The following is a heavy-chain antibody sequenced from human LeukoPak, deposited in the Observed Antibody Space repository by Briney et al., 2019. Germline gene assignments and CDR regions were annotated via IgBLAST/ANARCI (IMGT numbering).Heavy chain of an antibody. D-gene: IGHD3-9*01. CDR2: ISAYNGNT. CDR1: GYTFTSYG. J-gene: IGHJ4*02. CDR3: ARDLSDDILTGTYDY. Sequence: ASVKVSCKASGYTFTSYGISWVRQAPGQGLEWMGWISAYNGNTNYAQKLQGRVTMTTDTSTSTAYMELRSLRSDDTAVYYCARDLSDDILTGTYDYWGQGTLVTVSS. V-gene: IGHV1-18*01.